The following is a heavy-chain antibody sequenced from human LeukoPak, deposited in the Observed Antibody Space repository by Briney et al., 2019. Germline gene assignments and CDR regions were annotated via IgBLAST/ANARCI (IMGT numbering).Heavy chain of an antibody. CDR3: ARGLTYSGYVDY. D-gene: IGHD1-26*01. J-gene: IGHJ4*02. Sequence: ASVKVSCKASGYTFTSYDINWVRQATGQGLEWMGWMNPNSGNTGYAQKFQGRVTMTRNTSISKAYMELSSLRSEDTAVYYCARGLTYSGYVDYWGQGTLVTVSS. CDR1: GYTFTSYD. V-gene: IGHV1-8*01. CDR2: MNPNSGNT.